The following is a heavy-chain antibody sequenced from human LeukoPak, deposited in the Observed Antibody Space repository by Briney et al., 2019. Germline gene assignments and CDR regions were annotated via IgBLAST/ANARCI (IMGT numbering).Heavy chain of an antibody. D-gene: IGHD6-13*01. J-gene: IGHJ4*02. Sequence: KSSETLSLTCTVSGGSISSYYWSWIRQPPGKGLECIGYIYYSGSTNYNPSLKSRVTISVDTSKNQFSLKLSSVTAADTAVYYCARAIAAAGTMTSFDYWGQGTLVTVSS. CDR2: IYYSGST. CDR3: ARAIAAAGTMTSFDY. V-gene: IGHV4-59*01. CDR1: GGSISSYY.